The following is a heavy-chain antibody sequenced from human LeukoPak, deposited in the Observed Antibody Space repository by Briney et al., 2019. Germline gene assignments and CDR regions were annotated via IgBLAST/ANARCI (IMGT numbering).Heavy chain of an antibody. CDR2: MNPNSGNT. Sequence: GASVKVSCKASGYTFTSYDINWVRQATGQGLEWMGWMNPNSGNTGYAQKFQGRVTMTRNTSISTAYMELSRLRSDDTAVYYCARVPRGSYYSLDYWGQGTLVTVSS. V-gene: IGHV1-8*01. J-gene: IGHJ4*02. CDR1: GYTFTSYD. CDR3: ARVPRGSYYSLDY. D-gene: IGHD1-26*01.